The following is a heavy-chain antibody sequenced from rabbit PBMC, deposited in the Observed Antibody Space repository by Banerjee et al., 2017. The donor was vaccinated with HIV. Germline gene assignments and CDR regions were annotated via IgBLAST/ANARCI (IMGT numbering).Heavy chain of an antibody. J-gene: IGHJ4*01. CDR1: GFSISSSYW. CDR3: VRDDGSSRDYYFDL. D-gene: IGHD4-2*01. Sequence: QEQLEESGGGLVKPEGSLTLTCTASGFSISSSYWICWVRQAPGKGLEWIGCISTGDGITRYANWVNGRFTITRSTSLNTVDLKMTSLTAADTATYFCVRDDGSSRDYYFDLWGPGTLVTVS. V-gene: IGHV1S43*01. CDR2: ISTGDGIT.